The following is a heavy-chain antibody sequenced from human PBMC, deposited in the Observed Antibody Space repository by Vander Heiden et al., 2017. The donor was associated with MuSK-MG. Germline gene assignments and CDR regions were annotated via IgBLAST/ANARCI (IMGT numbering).Heavy chain of an antibody. J-gene: IGHJ4*02. V-gene: IGHV1-2*02. CDR2: INPDTGAT. Sequence: QVHLVQSGPDVKKPGASVKVSCKASGYTFTAYYIHWLRQAPGQGLDWMGWINPDTGATGYAQNLQGRVTMTRDTSIATAYMELSSLRSDDTAVYFCARDRTSSWYGGTDYWGQGTLVTVSS. CDR3: ARDRTSSWYGGTDY. D-gene: IGHD3-10*01. CDR1: GYTFTAYY.